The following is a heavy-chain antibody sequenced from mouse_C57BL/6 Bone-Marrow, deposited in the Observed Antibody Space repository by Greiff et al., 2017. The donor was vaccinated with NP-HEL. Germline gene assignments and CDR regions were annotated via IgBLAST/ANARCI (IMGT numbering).Heavy chain of an antibody. Sequence: QVQLQQPGPELVKPGASVKISCKASGYAFSSSWMNWVKQRPGKGLEWIGRIYPGDGGTNYNGKFKGKATLTADKSSSTAYMQLSSLTSEDSAVYFCARKFITTVMVDYWGQGTSVTVSS. CDR1: GYAFSSSW. V-gene: IGHV1-82*01. CDR3: ARKFITTVMVDY. J-gene: IGHJ4*01. CDR2: IYPGDGGT. D-gene: IGHD1-1*01.